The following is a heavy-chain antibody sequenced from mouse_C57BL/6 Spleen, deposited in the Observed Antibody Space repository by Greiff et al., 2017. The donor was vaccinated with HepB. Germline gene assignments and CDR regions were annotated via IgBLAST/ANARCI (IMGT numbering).Heavy chain of an antibody. CDR3: ARAMTTVAGAMDY. Sequence: VQLQQSGAELAKPGASVKLSCKASGYTFTSYWMHWVKQRPGQGLEWIGYINPSSGYTKYNQKFKDKATLTADKSSSTAYMQLSSLTYEDSAVYYCARAMTTVAGAMDYWGQGTSVTVSS. CDR1: GYTFTSYW. CDR2: INPSSGYT. D-gene: IGHD1-1*01. V-gene: IGHV1-7*01. J-gene: IGHJ4*01.